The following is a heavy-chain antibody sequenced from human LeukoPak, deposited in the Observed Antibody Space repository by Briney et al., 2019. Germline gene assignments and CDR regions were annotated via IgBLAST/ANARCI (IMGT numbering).Heavy chain of an antibody. D-gene: IGHD2-15*01. J-gene: IGHJ4*02. CDR1: GGSISSYY. CDR3: ARYIGGVTASHFYFDY. CDR2: ISYSGST. V-gene: IGHV4-59*01. Sequence: PSETLSLTCTVSGGSISSYYWSWIRQPPGKGLEWIGYISYSGSTNYNPSLKSRVTISVDTSKNQFSLKLSSVTAADTAVYYCARYIGGVTASHFYFDYWGQGTLVTVS.